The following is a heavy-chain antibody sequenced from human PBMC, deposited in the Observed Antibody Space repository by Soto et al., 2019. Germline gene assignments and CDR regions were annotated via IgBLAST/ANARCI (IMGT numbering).Heavy chain of an antibody. CDR1: GYTFTTYT. CDR2: INTGNGNT. CDR3: ARDLVGLGTGWFDP. D-gene: IGHD2-2*01. V-gene: IGHV1-3*04. Sequence: ASVKVSCKASGYTFTTYTMHWVRQAPGQRLEWMGWINTGNGNTKYSQKFQGRVTFTSDTSASTAYMELSSLRSEDTAVYYCARDLVGLGTGWFDPWAQGTLVPVSS. J-gene: IGHJ5*02.